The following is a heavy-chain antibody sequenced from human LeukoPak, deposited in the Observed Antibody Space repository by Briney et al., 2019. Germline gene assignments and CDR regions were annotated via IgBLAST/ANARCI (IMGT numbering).Heavy chain of an antibody. CDR1: GFIFSYFG. D-gene: IGHD4-23*01. CDR3: ATRGVTRTSYMDV. Sequence: GRSLRLSCAASGFIFSYFGMHWVRQAPGKGLEWVALISYDGSNQYYADSVKGRFTISRDNSKNTLYLQMNSLRAEDTALYYCATRGVTRTSYMDVWGKGTTVTVSS. CDR2: ISYDGSNQ. J-gene: IGHJ6*03. V-gene: IGHV3-30*03.